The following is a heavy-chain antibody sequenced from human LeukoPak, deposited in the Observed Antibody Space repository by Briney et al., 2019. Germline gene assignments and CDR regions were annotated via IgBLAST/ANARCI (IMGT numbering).Heavy chain of an antibody. V-gene: IGHV5-51*01. D-gene: IGHD2-2*01. CDR1: GYRFTNYW. CDR3: ARRKYQLLSAFDI. CDR2: IYPGDSDT. J-gene: IGHJ3*02. Sequence: GESLKISCKGSGYRFTNYWIGWVRQMPGKGLEWMGIIYPGDSDTRYSPSFQGQVTLSADESISTAYLRWSRLKASDTAIYYCARRKYQLLSAFDIWGQGTMVTVSS.